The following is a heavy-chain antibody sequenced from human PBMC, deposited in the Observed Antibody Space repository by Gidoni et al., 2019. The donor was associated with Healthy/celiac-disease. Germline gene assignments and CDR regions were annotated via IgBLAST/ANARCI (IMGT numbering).Heavy chain of an antibody. CDR3: ARAQTDLWFGRYYFDY. J-gene: IGHJ4*02. CDR1: GGSISSGGYY. V-gene: IGHV4-31*03. D-gene: IGHD3-10*01. Sequence: QVQLQESGPGLVKPSQTLSLTCTVSGGSISSGGYYWSWIRQHPGKGLEWIGYTYYSGSTYYNPSLKRRVTISVDTSKNQFSLKLSSVTAADTAVYYCARAQTDLWFGRYYFDYWGQGTLVTVSS. CDR2: TYYSGST.